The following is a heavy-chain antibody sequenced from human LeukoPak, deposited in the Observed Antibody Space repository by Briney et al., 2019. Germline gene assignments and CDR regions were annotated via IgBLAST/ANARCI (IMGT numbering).Heavy chain of an antibody. V-gene: IGHV1-18*01. Sequence: ASVKVSCKASGYTFSSQSYGMSWVRQAPGQGLEWMGWISAHNGNTNYAEKLQGRVTMTIDTSTNTAYMELRSLRSDDTATYYWAKNQVAPLWANYSNGRDVGAQGTTVTVP. CDR1: GYTFSSQSYG. CDR2: ISAHNGNT. J-gene: IGHJ6*02. CDR3: AKNQVAPLWANYSNGRDV. D-gene: IGHD3-16*01.